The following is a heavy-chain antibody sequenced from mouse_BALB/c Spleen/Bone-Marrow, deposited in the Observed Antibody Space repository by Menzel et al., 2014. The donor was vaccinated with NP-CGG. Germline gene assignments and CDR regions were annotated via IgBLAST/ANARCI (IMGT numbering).Heavy chain of an antibody. D-gene: IGHD2-10*02. CDR3: TRGYGNYALYYYAMDY. V-gene: IGHV14-3*02. J-gene: IGHJ4*01. Sequence: EVKLMESGAELVKPGASVKLSCTASGFNIKDTYMHWVKQRPEQGLEWIGRIDPANGNTKYDPKFQGKATITAGTSSNTAYLQLSSLTSEDTAVYYCTRGYGNYALYYYAMDYWGQGTSVTVSS. CDR2: IDPANGNT. CDR1: GFNIKDTY.